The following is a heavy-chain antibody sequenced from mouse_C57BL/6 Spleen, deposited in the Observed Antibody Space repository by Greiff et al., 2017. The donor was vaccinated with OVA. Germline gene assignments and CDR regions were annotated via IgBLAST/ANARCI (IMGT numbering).Heavy chain of an antibody. CDR1: GYTFTSYW. CDR2: IDPSDSET. D-gene: IGHD1-2*01. Sequence: VQLQQPGAELVRPGSSVKLSCKASGYTFTSYWMHWVQQRPIQGLEWIGNIDPSDSETHYNQKFKDKATLTVDKSSSTAYMQLSSLTSEDSAVNYCARGDYYGPYFDYWGQGTTLTVSS. V-gene: IGHV1-52*01. J-gene: IGHJ2*01. CDR3: ARGDYYGPYFDY.